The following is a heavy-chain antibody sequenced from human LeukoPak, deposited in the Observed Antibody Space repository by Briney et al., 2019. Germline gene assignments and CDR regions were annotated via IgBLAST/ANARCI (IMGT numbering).Heavy chain of an antibody. Sequence: GSLRLSCAVSGFTVSHSYMSWIRQPPGKGLEWIGYIYYSGSTNYNPSLKSRVTISVDTSKNQFSLKLSSVTAADTAVYYCARQYWNYYYGMDVWGQGTTVTVSS. CDR3: ARQYWNYYYGMDV. CDR1: GFTVSHSY. D-gene: IGHD2-8*02. CDR2: IYYSGST. J-gene: IGHJ6*02. V-gene: IGHV4-59*08.